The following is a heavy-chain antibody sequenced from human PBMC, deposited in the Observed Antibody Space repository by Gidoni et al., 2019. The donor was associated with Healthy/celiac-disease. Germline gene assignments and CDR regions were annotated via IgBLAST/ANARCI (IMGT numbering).Heavy chain of an antibody. Sequence: VQLGESGGGLVKPGGSLRLSCEASGFTFSNAWMSWVRQAPGKGLEWVCRINSKTGGGTTDYAAPVKGRFTISRDDSKNTLYLQMNSLNTDDTAVYYCTRSSGWAAYCFDYWGQGTLVTVSS. CDR1: GFTFSNAW. D-gene: IGHD6-19*01. V-gene: IGHV3-15*01. J-gene: IGHJ4*02. CDR3: TRSSGWAAYCFDY. CDR2: INSKTGGGTT.